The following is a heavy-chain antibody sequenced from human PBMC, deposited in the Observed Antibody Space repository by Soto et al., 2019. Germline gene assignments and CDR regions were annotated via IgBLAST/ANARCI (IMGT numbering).Heavy chain of an antibody. J-gene: IGHJ6*02. V-gene: IGHV3-11*06. D-gene: IGHD6-6*01. CDR3: ARDQGHSSSSTYGMDI. CDR1: GFTFSAYY. Sequence: QVHLVESGGGLVKPGGSLRLSCAASGFTFSAYYMTWIRQAPGRGLEWVAYISGSSNYINYADSVKGRFTISRDNAKNSLYLQMNSMRAEDTAVYSCARDQGHSSSSTYGMDIWGQGTAVTVSS. CDR2: ISGSSNYI.